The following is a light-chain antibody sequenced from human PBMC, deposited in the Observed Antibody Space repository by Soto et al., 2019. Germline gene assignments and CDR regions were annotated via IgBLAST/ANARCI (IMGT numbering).Light chain of an antibody. V-gene: IGLV2-14*03. CDR3: SSYTSSSLYV. J-gene: IGLJ1*01. CDR2: DVS. Sequence: QSVLTQPASVSGSPGQSITISCTGTSSDVGGYNYVSWYQQHPGKAPKLMIYDVSNRPSGFSNRFSGSKSGNTASLTISGLQAEDEAAYYCSSYTSSSLYVFGTGTKLTVL. CDR1: SSDVGGYNY.